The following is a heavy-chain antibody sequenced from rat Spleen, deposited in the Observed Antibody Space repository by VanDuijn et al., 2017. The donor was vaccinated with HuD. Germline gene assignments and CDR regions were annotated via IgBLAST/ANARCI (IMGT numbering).Heavy chain of an antibody. D-gene: IGHD1-2*01. CDR1: GFTFRDYD. CDR2: ISPGGGST. CDR3: ATGLFPRAAIFAY. J-gene: IGHJ3*01. Sequence: EVQLVESGGGLVQPGRSLKLSCAASGFTFRDYDMAWVRQAPTKGLEWVASISPGGGSTDYRDSVKGRFTVSRDNAKRTLYLQMDSLRSEDTATYYCATGLFPRAAIFAYWGQGTLVTVSS. V-gene: IGHV5-27*01.